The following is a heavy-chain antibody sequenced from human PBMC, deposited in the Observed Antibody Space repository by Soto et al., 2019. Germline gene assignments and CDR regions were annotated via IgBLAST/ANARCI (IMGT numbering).Heavy chain of an antibody. Sequence: SETLSLTCTVSGGSISSYYWSWIRQPPGKGLEWIEYIYYSGSTNYNPSLKSRVTISVDTSKNQFSLKLSSVTAADTAVYYCARDYGSGSHVFDYWGQGTLVTVSS. CDR1: GGSISSYY. D-gene: IGHD3-10*01. J-gene: IGHJ4*02. CDR2: IYYSGST. V-gene: IGHV4-59*01. CDR3: ARDYGSGSHVFDY.